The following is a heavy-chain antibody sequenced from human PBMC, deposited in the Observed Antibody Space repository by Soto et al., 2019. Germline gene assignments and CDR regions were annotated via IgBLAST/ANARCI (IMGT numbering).Heavy chain of an antibody. D-gene: IGHD2-2*01. CDR1: GFTFSSYA. CDR2: ISGSGGST. V-gene: IGHV3-23*01. Sequence: GGSLRLSCAASGFTFSSYAMSWVRQAPGKGLEWVSAISGSGGSTYYTDSVKGRFTISRDNSKNTLYLQMNSLRAEDTAVYYCARVEDIVVVPAAGSPRFDPWGQGTLVTVSS. CDR3: ARVEDIVVVPAAGSPRFDP. J-gene: IGHJ5*02.